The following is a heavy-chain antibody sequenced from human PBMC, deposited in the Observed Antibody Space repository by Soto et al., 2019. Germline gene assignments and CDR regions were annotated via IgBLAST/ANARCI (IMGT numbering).Heavy chain of an antibody. CDR3: ARDLWVEPELYYYGMDV. V-gene: IGHV4-30-4*01. D-gene: IGHD1-1*01. Sequence: SETLSLTCTVPGDSISSADSYWSWIRQTPGKGLEWIGHIFYSGTTYDNPSLKSRLTISVDTSKNHFSLRLTSVTAADTAVYYCARDLWVEPELYYYGMDVWGQGTTVTSP. J-gene: IGHJ6*02. CDR1: GDSISSADSY. CDR2: IFYSGTT.